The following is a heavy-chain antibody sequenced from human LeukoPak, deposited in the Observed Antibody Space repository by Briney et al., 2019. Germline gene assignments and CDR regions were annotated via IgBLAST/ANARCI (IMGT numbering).Heavy chain of an antibody. CDR3: ARDGSFWRGHPYYFDY. V-gene: IGHV3-33*01. J-gene: IGHJ4*02. D-gene: IGHD3-3*01. Sequence: GGSLRLSCAASGFTFSSYGMHWVRQAPGKGLEWVAIIWYDGSNKYYADSVTGRFTISRDNSKNTLYLQVNSLRAEDTAVYYCARDGSFWRGHPYYFDYWGQGTLVTASS. CDR2: IWYDGSNK. CDR1: GFTFSSYG.